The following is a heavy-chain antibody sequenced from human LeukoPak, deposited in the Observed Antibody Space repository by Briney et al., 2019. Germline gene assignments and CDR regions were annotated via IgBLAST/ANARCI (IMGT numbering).Heavy chain of an antibody. D-gene: IGHD2/OR15-2a*01. Sequence: SETLSLTCTVSGGSISSGGYYWSWIRQHPGKGLEWIGYIYCSGSTYYNPSLKSRVTISVDTSKNQFSLKLSSVTAADTAVYYCARGNRDYYYYGMDVWGQGTTVTVSS. V-gene: IGHV4-31*03. CDR2: IYCSGST. CDR1: GGSISSGGYY. J-gene: IGHJ6*02. CDR3: ARGNRDYYYYGMDV.